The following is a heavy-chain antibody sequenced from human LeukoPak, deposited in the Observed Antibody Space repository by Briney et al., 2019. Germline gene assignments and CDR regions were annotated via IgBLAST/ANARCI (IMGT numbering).Heavy chain of an antibody. J-gene: IGHJ4*02. Sequence: ASVKVSCKASRYTFTGYYIHWVRQAPGQGLEWMGWIIPNSGVTNYAQKFQGRVTMARDTSISTAYMELSRLRSDDTAVYYCARDLGSGSSFDYWGQGTLVTVSS. CDR3: ARDLGSGSSFDY. CDR1: RYTFTGYY. D-gene: IGHD3-10*01. V-gene: IGHV1-2*02. CDR2: IIPNSGVT.